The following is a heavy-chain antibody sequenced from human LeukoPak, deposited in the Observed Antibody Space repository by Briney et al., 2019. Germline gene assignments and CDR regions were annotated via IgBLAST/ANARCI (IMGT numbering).Heavy chain of an antibody. D-gene: IGHD6-13*01. V-gene: IGHV3-30-3*01. CDR1: GFYA. CDR2: ISYDGSNK. CDR3: ARDPNSRRWFDY. J-gene: IGHJ4*02. Sequence: GSLRLSCAASGFYAMHWVRQAPGNGLGWVALISYDGSNKYYADSVKGRFTISRDNSKNTLYLQMNSLRAEDTAVYYCARDPNSRRWFDYWGQGTLVTVSS.